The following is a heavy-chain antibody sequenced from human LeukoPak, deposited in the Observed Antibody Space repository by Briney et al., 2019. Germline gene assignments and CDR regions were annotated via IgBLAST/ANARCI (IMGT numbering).Heavy chain of an antibody. D-gene: IGHD3-9*01. V-gene: IGHV3-64D*09. CDR1: GFTFSSYA. Sequence: GGSLRLSCSASGFTFSSYAMHWVRQAPGKGLEYVSAISSNGGSTYYADSVKGRFTISRDNSKNTLYLQMSSLRAEDTAVYYCARGSDILTGSFDYWGQGTLVTVSS. CDR3: ARGSDILTGSFDY. J-gene: IGHJ4*02. CDR2: ISSNGGST.